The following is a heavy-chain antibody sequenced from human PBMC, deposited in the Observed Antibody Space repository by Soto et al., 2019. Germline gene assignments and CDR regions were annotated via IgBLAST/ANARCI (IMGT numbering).Heavy chain of an antibody. D-gene: IGHD4-17*01. CDR3: ARYDYGDYAFKY. J-gene: IGHJ4*02. Sequence: EVQLVESGGGLVQPGGSLRLSCAASGFTFSSYWMSWVRQGPGKGLEWVANIKEDGSEKYYVDSLEGRFTISRDNAKNSLYLQMNSLRVEDTAVYYCARYDYGDYAFKYWGQGTLVTVSS. V-gene: IGHV3-7*04. CDR1: GFTFSSYW. CDR2: IKEDGSEK.